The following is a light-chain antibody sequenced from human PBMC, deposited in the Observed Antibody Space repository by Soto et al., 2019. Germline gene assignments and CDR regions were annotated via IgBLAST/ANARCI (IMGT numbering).Light chain of an antibody. CDR1: SSDVGGYNY. J-gene: IGLJ2*01. V-gene: IGLV2-14*01. CDR3: SSYTSSSTRVV. Sequence: QSALTQPASVSASPGQSFTISCTGTSSDVGGYNYVSWYQQHPGKAPKLMIYEVINRPSGVSNRFAGSKSGNTASLTISGLQAEDEADYCCSSYTSSSTRVVFGGGTQLTV. CDR2: EVI.